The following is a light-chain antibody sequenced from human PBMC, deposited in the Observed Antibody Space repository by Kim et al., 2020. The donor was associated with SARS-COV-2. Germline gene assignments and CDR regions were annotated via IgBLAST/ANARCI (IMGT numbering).Light chain of an antibody. CDR2: YDT. Sequence: SYELTQPPSVSVSPGQTASITCGGDNIGSKSVHWYQQKPGQAPVLVIYYDTDRPSGIPERFSGSNSGNTATLTISGVEARDEADYYCQVWDSSTVVFGGGTQLTVL. CDR1: NIGSKS. J-gene: IGLJ2*01. CDR3: QVWDSSTVV. V-gene: IGLV3-21*04.